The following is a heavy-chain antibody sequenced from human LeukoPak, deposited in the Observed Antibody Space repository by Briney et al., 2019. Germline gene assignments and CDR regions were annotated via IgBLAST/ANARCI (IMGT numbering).Heavy chain of an antibody. CDR3: AKEDLGYHDNYYYYYGMDV. D-gene: IGHD3-9*01. CDR2: ISGSGGST. Sequence: GGSLRLSCAASGFTFSSYAMRWVRQAPGKGLEWVSAISGSGGSTYYADSVKGRFTISRDNSKNTLYLQMNSLRAEDTAVYYCAKEDLGYHDNYYYYYGMDVWGQGTTVTVSS. J-gene: IGHJ6*02. V-gene: IGHV3-23*01. CDR1: GFTFSSYA.